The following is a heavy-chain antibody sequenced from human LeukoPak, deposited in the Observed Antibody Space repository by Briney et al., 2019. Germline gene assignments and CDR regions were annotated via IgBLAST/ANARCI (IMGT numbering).Heavy chain of an antibody. J-gene: IGHJ4*02. V-gene: IGHV1-69*04. CDR2: IIPILGIA. CDR3: AREKNYYDSSGYYRGYFDY. D-gene: IGHD3-22*01. CDR1: GGTFSSYA. Sequence: SVKVSCKASGGTFSSYAISWVRQAPGQGLEWMGRIIPILGIANYAQKFQGRVTITADKSTSTAYMELSSLRSEDTAVYYCAREKNYYDSSGYYRGYFDYWGQGTLVTVSS.